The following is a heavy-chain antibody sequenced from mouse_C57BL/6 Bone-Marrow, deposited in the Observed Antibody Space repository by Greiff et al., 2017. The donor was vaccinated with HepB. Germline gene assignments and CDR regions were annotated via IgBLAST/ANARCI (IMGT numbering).Heavy chain of an antibody. V-gene: IGHV1-54*01. J-gene: IGHJ2*01. CDR2: INPGSGGT. CDR3: ARSGSSGYPHFDY. D-gene: IGHD3-2*02. CDR1: GYAFTNYL. Sequence: VQVVESGAELVRPGTSVKVSCKASGYAFTNYLIEWVKQRPGQGLEWTGVINPGSGGTNYNEKFKGKATLTADKSSSTAYMQLSSLTSEDSAVYFCARSGSSGYPHFDYWGQGTTLTVSS.